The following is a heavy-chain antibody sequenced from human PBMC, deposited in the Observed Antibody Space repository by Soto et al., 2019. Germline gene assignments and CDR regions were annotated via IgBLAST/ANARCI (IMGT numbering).Heavy chain of an antibody. D-gene: IGHD4-4*01. CDR2: INPNSGGT. V-gene: IGHV1-2*02. Sequence: QVQLVQSGAEVKKPGASVKVSCKASGYTFTGYYMHWVRQAPGQGLEWMEWINPNSGGTNYAQKFQGRVTMTRDTSISTAYMELSRLRSDDTAVYYCARDSSDYSNYEGVFDYWGQGTLVTVSS. CDR3: ARDSSDYSNYEGVFDY. CDR1: GYTFTGYY. J-gene: IGHJ4*02.